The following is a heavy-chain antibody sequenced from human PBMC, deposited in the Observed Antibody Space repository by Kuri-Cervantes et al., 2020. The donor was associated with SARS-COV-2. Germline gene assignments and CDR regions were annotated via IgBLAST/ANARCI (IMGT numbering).Heavy chain of an antibody. D-gene: IGHD6-13*01. J-gene: IGHJ4*02. CDR3: AKDMSQQLALYYFDY. CDR2: ISSSSSYI. CDR1: GFTFSTYR. V-gene: IGHV3-21*04. Sequence: GESLKISCAASGFTFSTYRMNWVRQAPGKGLEWVSYISSSSSYIYYADSVKGRFTISRDNARNSLFLQMNSLRAEDAALYYCAKDMSQQLALYYFDYWGQGTLVTVSS.